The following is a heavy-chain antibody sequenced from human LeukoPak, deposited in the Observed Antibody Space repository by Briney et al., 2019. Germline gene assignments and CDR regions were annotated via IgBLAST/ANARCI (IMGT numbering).Heavy chain of an antibody. CDR2: MDYSGSA. CDR3: ARRKRGSGGPFDS. J-gene: IGHJ4*01. D-gene: IGHD6-19*01. CDR1: GGSISDYY. Sequence: SETLSLTCSVSGGSISDYYWSWIRLSPGTGLEWIGYMDYSGSAAYKPSLRGRVTISIDTSKKQFSLEVTSVTAADTAVYFCARRKRGSGGPFDSWGHGTLVTVSS. V-gene: IGHV4-59*08.